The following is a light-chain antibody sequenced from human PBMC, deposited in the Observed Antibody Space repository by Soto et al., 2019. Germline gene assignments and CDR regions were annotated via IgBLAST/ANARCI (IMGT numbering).Light chain of an antibody. Sequence: DVQMTQSPSSLSASIGDRVTITCRASQSISTWLAWYQQKPGQAPKLLITHSSTLQNGVPSRFIGRGSGTEFTLTITSLQPDDFATYYCQHYNFFRTFGQGTKVEV. J-gene: IGKJ1*01. CDR1: QSISTW. CDR3: QHYNFFRT. V-gene: IGKV1-5*03. CDR2: HSS.